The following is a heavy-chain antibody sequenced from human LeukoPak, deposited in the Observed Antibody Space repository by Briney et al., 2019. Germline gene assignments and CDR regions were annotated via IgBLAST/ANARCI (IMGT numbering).Heavy chain of an antibody. Sequence: QPGGSLRLSCAASGFTFSSYAMHWVRQAPGKGLEWVAVISYDGSNKYYADSVNGRFTISRDNSKNTLYLQMNSLRAEDTAVYYCARDHSIYLGIVGAPIDYWGQGTLVTVSS. D-gene: IGHD1-26*01. CDR3: ARDHSIYLGIVGAPIDY. CDR1: GFTFSSYA. V-gene: IGHV3-30*04. CDR2: ISYDGSNK. J-gene: IGHJ4*02.